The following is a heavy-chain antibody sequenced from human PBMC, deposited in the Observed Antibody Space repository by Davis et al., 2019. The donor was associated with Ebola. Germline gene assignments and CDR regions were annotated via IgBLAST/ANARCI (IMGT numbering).Heavy chain of an antibody. D-gene: IGHD5-12*01. V-gene: IGHV3-74*01. J-gene: IGHJ4*02. CDR1: GFTFSSYW. CDR3: AKGWLRSGIRY. Sequence: PGGSLRLSCAASGFTFSSYWMHWVRQAPGKGLVWVSRMNSDGSTTRYADSVKGRFTISRDNAKNTLYLQMNTLRAEDTAVYYCAKGWLRSGIRYWGQGTLVTVSS. CDR2: MNSDGSTT.